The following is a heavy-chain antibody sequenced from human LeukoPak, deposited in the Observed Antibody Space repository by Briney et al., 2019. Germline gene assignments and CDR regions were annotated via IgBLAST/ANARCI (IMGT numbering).Heavy chain of an antibody. CDR1: GGSISSYY. CDR2: IYTSGST. CDR3: ARVGYQLLYNDAFDI. V-gene: IGHV4-4*07. D-gene: IGHD2-2*02. Sequence: AETLSLTCTVSGGSISSYYWSWIRQPAGKGLGWIGRIYTSGSTNYKPSLKSRVTMSVDTSKNKFSLKLSSVTAADTAVYYCARVGYQLLYNDAFDIWGQGTMVTVSS. J-gene: IGHJ3*02.